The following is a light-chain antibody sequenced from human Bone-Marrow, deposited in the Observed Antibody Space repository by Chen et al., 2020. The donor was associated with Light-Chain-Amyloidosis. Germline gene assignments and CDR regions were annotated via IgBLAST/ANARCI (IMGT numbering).Light chain of an antibody. CDR1: SSDVGGDNH. V-gene: IGLV2-14*01. Sequence: QSALTQPASVSGSPGQSITISCTGTSSDVGGDNHVSWYQQHPDKAPKLMIYEVTTRPAWVPDRFSGSKSDNTASLTISGLQTEDEADYFCSSYTITNTLGFGSGTRVTVL. CDR3: SSYTITNTLG. J-gene: IGLJ1*01. CDR2: EVT.